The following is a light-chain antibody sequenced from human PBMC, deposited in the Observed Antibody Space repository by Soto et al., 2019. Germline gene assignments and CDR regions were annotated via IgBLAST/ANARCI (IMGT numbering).Light chain of an antibody. V-gene: IGLV2-14*01. Sequence: QSALTQPPSASGSPGQSVTISCTGTSSDVGGYNYVSWYQQHPGKAPKLMIYEVSNRPSGVSNRFSGSKSGNTASLTISGLQAEDEADYYCSSYTSTFRRVFGTGTKVTVL. CDR3: SSYTSTFRRV. CDR1: SSDVGGYNY. CDR2: EVS. J-gene: IGLJ1*01.